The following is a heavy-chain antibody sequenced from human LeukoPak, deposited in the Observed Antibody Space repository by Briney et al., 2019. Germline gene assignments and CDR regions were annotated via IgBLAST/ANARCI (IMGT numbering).Heavy chain of an antibody. CDR3: TRQGRYDILTGYYNGDY. CDR1: GFTFSGSA. D-gene: IGHD3-9*01. V-gene: IGHV3-73*01. J-gene: IGHJ4*02. CDR2: IRSKANSYAT. Sequence: TGGSLRLSCAASGFTFSGSAMHWVRQASGKGLEWVGRIRSKANSYATAYAASVKGRFTISRDDSKNTAYLQMNSLKTEDTAVYYCTRQGRYDILTGYYNGDYWGQGTLVTVSS.